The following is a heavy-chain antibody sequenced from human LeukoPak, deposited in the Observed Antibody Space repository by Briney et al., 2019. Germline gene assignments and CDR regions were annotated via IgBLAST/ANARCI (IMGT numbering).Heavy chain of an antibody. CDR1: GGSFSGYY. CDR2: INHSGRT. D-gene: IGHD6-19*01. Sequence: SETLSLTCAVYGGSFSGYYWSWIRQPPGKGLEWMGEINHSGRTNYNPSLKSRVTISVDTSKNQFSLKLSSVTAADTAVYYCARGPWSSGWYGDYWGQGTLVTVSS. CDR3: ARGPWSSGWYGDY. J-gene: IGHJ4*02. V-gene: IGHV4-34*01.